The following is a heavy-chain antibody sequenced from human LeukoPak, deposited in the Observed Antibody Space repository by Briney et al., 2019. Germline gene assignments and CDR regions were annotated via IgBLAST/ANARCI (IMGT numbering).Heavy chain of an antibody. CDR3: ARGGDTIGSIRSPFDI. Sequence: GGSLRLSCAASGFTVSDNYTSWVRQAPGKGLEWVSALSGGGSTYYADSVKGRFIISRDNYKNTVYLQLNSLRAEHTAVYYCARGGDTIGSIRSPFDIWGQGTMVTVSS. CDR1: GFTVSDNY. CDR2: LSGGGST. D-gene: IGHD3-22*01. V-gene: IGHV3-53*01. J-gene: IGHJ3*02.